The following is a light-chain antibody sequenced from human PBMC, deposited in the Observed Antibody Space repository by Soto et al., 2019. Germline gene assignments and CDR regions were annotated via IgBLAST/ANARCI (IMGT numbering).Light chain of an antibody. CDR3: QQYTNWPYT. Sequence: EIVMMQSPATLSVSPRERATLSCRASQALGNNLAWYQHKPGQAPRLLIYGASTRATGVPVRFSGSGSETEFTLSISSLQSDDLAVYYGQQYTNWPYTFGQGTKLEIK. J-gene: IGKJ2*01. CDR2: GAS. V-gene: IGKV3-15*01. CDR1: QALGNN.